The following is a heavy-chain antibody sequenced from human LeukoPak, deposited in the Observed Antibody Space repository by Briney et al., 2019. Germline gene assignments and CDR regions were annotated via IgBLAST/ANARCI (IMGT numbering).Heavy chain of an antibody. V-gene: IGHV1-69*06. CDR3: AKTHYGDYSYYYYMDV. D-gene: IGHD4-17*01. Sequence: SVKVSCKASGGTFSSYAISWVRQAPGQGLEWMGGIIPIFGTANYAQKFQGRVTITADKSTSTAYMELSSLRSEDTAVYYCAKTHYGDYSYYYYMDVWGKGTTVTVSS. CDR1: GGTFSSYA. CDR2: IIPIFGTA. J-gene: IGHJ6*03.